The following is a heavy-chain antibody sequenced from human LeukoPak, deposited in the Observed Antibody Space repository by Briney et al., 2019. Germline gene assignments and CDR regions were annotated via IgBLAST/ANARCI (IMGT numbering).Heavy chain of an antibody. CDR2: IYHSGST. V-gene: IGHV4-59*12. J-gene: IGHJ4*02. Sequence: PSETLSLTCTVSGGSIKSYYWSWIRQPPGKGLEWIGYIYHSGSTYYNPSLKSRVTISVDRSKNQFSLKLSSVTAADTAVYYCAREKSGGFDYWGQGTLVTVSS. CDR3: AREKSGGFDY. CDR1: GGSIKSYY. D-gene: IGHD1-26*01.